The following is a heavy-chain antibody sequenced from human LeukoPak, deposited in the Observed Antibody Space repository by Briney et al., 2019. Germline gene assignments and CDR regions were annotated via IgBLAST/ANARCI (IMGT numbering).Heavy chain of an antibody. V-gene: IGHV3-23*01. D-gene: IGHD3-3*01. CDR2: ISGSGGTT. J-gene: IGHJ4*02. CDR3: AKRAAYYDFWSGYSALDY. CDR1: RFTFSNYA. Sequence: GGSLRLSCAASRFTFSNYAMSWVRQAPGKGLEWVSDISGSGGTTNYADSVKGRFTISRDNSKNTLYLQMNSLRAEDTAVYYCAKRAAYYDFWSGYSALDYWGQGTLVTVSS.